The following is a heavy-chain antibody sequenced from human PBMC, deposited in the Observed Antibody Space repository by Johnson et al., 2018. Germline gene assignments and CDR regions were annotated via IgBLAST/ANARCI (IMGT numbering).Heavy chain of an antibody. CDR3: SRVVVAALYMDV. J-gene: IGHJ6*03. CDR1: GFNFGDYA. Sequence: VQLVESGGGLVQPGRSLRLSCTASGFNFGDYAMTWFRQAPWKGLEWVGIIRRIAYGGTTEYAASAKGRFTISRDDSKSIAYLQMNSPKTEDTAVYYCSRVVVAALYMDVWGKGTTVAVSS. V-gene: IGHV3-49*03. D-gene: IGHD2-15*01. CDR2: IRRIAYGGTT.